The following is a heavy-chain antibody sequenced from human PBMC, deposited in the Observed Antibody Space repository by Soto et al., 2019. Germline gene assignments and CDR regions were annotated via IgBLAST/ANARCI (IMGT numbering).Heavy chain of an antibody. CDR2: IKQDGSEK. CDR3: ARLIYGDYVVDYYYYMDV. V-gene: IGHV3-7*01. CDR1: GFTFSSYW. Sequence: GGSLRLSCAASGFTFSSYWMSWVRQAPGKGLEWVANIKQDGSEKYYVDSVKGRFTISRDNAKNSLYLQMNSLRAEDTAVYYCARLIYGDYVVDYYYYMDVWGKGTTVTVSS. J-gene: IGHJ6*03. D-gene: IGHD4-17*01.